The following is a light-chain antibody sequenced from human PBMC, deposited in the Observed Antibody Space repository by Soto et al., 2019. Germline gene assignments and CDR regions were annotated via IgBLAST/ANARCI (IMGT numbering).Light chain of an antibody. CDR2: DAS. J-gene: IGKJ4*01. CDR3: QQRSKWPPLT. CDR1: ESVGSY. V-gene: IGKV3-11*01. Sequence: EIVLTQSPATLSLSPGERATLSCRASESVGSYLAWYQQKPGQAPRLLIYDASNRATGIPARFIGGGSGTDFTLTISSLEPEDFAIYFCQQRSKWPPLTFGGGTKV.